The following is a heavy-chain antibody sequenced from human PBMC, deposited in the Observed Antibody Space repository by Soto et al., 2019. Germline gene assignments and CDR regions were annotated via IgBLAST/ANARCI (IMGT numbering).Heavy chain of an antibody. CDR1: GRSFNDDY. CDR2: INDSGST. Sequence: SETLYLTCAVEGRSFNDDYWGWIRQSPGKGLEWIGEINDSGSTKYNPSLKSRVSISVDTSKNQFSLKLSSVTAADTAVYYCARRYGSAIDYWGQGTLVTVS. J-gene: IGHJ4*02. V-gene: IGHV4-34*01. CDR3: ARRYGSAIDY. D-gene: IGHD1-26*01.